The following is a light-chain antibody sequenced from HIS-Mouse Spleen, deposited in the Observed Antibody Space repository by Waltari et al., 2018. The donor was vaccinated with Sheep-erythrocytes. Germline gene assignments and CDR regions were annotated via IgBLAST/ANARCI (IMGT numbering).Light chain of an antibody. CDR3: CSYAGSYNHV. V-gene: IGLV2-11*02. CDR2: DVS. Sequence: QSALTQPRSVSGSPGQSVTISCPGTSSDVGRYNYVPWYQQHPGKAPKLMIYDVSKRPSGVPDRFSGSKSGNTASLTISGLQAEDEADYYCCSYAGSYNHVFGTGTKVTVL. J-gene: IGLJ1*01. CDR1: SSDVGRYNY.